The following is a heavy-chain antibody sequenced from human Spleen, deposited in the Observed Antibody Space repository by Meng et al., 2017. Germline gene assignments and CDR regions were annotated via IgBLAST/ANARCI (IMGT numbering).Heavy chain of an antibody. CDR1: GYTFTNYA. Sequence: QVQLVQSGADVRKPGASVKVACKASGYTFTNYAMHWVRQAPGQRLEWMGWTNVDNGNTRYSQKFQGRVSFTRDTSASTVYMELSSLRSEDTAVYYCARGGSYYSSSVSYWGQGTLVTSPQ. V-gene: IGHV1-3*01. CDR2: TNVDNGNT. J-gene: IGHJ4*02. CDR3: ARGGSYYSSSVSY. D-gene: IGHD3-10*01.